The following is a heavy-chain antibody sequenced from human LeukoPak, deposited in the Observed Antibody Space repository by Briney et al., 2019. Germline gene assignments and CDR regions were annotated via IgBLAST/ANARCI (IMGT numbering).Heavy chain of an antibody. CDR1: GYTFTSYG. CDR2: ISAYNGNT. V-gene: IGHV1-18*01. Sequence: ASVKVSCKASGYTFTSYGISWVRQAPGQGLEWMGWISAYNGNTNYVQKLQGRVTMTTDTSTSTAYMELRSLRSDDTAVYYCARDESYSSSSNFDYWGQGTLVTVSS. CDR3: ARDESYSSSSNFDY. J-gene: IGHJ4*02. D-gene: IGHD6-6*01.